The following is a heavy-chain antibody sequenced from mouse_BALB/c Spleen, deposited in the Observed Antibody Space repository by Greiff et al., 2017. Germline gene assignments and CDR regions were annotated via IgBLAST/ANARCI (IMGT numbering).Heavy chain of an antibody. V-gene: IGHV1S22*01. Sequence: LQQPGSELVRPGASVKLSCKASGYTFTSYWMHWVKQRPGQGLEWIGNIYPGSGSTNYDEKFKSKATLTVDTSSSTAYMQLSSLTSEDSAVYYCTREGLPTSFAYWGQGTLVTVSA. D-gene: IGHD2-4*01. J-gene: IGHJ3*01. CDR1: GYTFTSYW. CDR2: IYPGSGST. CDR3: TREGLPTSFAY.